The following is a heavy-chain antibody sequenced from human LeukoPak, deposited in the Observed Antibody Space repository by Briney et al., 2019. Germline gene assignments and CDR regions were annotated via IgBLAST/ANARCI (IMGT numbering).Heavy chain of an antibody. V-gene: IGHV4-39*01. CDR3: ARRKHPYDYYMDV. CDR1: GGSISSSSYY. Sequence: SETLSLTCTVSGGSISSSSYYWGWIRQPPGKGLEWIGSIYYSGSTYYNPSLKSRVTISVDTSKNQFSLKLSSVTAADTAVYYCARRKHPYDYYMDVWGKGTTVTVSS. CDR2: IYYSGST. D-gene: IGHD2-2*01. J-gene: IGHJ6*03.